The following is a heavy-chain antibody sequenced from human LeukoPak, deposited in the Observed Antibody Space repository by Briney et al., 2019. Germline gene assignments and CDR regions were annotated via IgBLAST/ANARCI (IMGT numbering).Heavy chain of an antibody. J-gene: IGHJ5*02. Sequence: SVKVSCKASGGTFSSYAISRVRQAPGQGLEWMGRIIPILGIANYAQKFQGRVTITADKSTSTAYMELSSLRSEDTAVYYCANQNYDSSGYPHPRRWFDPWGQGTLVTVSS. CDR3: ANQNYDSSGYPHPRRWFDP. V-gene: IGHV1-69*04. CDR2: IIPILGIA. D-gene: IGHD3-22*01. CDR1: GGTFSSYA.